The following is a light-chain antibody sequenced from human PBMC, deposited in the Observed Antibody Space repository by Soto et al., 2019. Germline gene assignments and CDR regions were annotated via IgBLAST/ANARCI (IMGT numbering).Light chain of an antibody. Sequence: QSVLTQPPSASGTPGQRVTISCSGSSSNIGSNFVNWYQQLPGTAPKLLIHTNNERPSGVPDRFSGSKSGTSASLAISGLQSEDETDYYCAAWDDSLNGYVFGTGTKVTVL. J-gene: IGLJ1*01. CDR1: SSNIGSNF. CDR2: TNN. CDR3: AAWDDSLNGYV. V-gene: IGLV1-44*01.